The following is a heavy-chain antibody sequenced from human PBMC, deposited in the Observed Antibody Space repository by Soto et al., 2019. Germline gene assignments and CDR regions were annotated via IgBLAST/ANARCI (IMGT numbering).Heavy chain of an antibody. CDR2: INSDGSST. V-gene: IGHV3-74*01. J-gene: IGHJ4*02. D-gene: IGHD3-16*02. CDR1: GFTFSSYW. Sequence: PGGSLRLSCAASGFTFSSYWMHWVRQAPGKGLVWVSRINSDGSSTSYADSVKGRFTISRDNAKNTLYLQMNSLRAEDTAVYYCARTYDYIWGSYRYTEILFDYWGQGTLVTVSS. CDR3: ARTYDYIWGSYRYTEILFDY.